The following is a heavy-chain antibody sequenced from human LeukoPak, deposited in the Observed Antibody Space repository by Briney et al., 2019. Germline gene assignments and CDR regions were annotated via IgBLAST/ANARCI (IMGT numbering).Heavy chain of an antibody. CDR1: GGTFSSYA. D-gene: IGHD3-9*01. Sequence: SVKVSCKASGGTFSSYAISWVRQAPGQGLEWMGGIIPIFGTANYAQKFQGRVTITADESTSTAYMELSSLRSEDTAVYYCASVVEYYDILTGYFYYYMDVWGKGTTVTVSS. CDR2: IIPIFGTA. J-gene: IGHJ6*03. V-gene: IGHV1-69*13. CDR3: ASVVEYYDILTGYFYYYMDV.